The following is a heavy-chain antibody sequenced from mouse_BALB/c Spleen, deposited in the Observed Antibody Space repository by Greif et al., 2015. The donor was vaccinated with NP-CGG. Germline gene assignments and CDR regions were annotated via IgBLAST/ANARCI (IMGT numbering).Heavy chain of an antibody. V-gene: IGHV5-9-3*01. J-gene: IGHJ2*01. Sequence: EVQGVESGGGLVKPGGSLKLSCAASGFTFSSYAMSWVRQTPEKRLEWVATISSGGSYTYYPDSVKGRFTISRDNAKNALYLQMSSLRSEDTAMYYCARGAYDYDGGSYFDYWGQGTTLTVSS. D-gene: IGHD2-4*01. CDR2: ISSGGSYT. CDR3: ARGAYDYDGGSYFDY. CDR1: GFTFSSYA.